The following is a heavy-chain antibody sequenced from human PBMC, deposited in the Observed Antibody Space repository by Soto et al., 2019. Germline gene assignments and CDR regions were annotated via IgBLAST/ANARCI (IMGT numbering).Heavy chain of an antibody. CDR3: ARGGGARPDY. CDR2: ISSNSRAT. Sequence: RSLRLSCAASGFTFSSYAMSWVRQTPGKRPEWVSYISSNSRATSYATSVKGRFAISRDNANEILYLQMNSLRDEDTAVYYCARGGGARPDYWGQGIQVTVSS. D-gene: IGHD6-6*01. J-gene: IGHJ4*02. V-gene: IGHV3-48*02. CDR1: GFTFSSYA.